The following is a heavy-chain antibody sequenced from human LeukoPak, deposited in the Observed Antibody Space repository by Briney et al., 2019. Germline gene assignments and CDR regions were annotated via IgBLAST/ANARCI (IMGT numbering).Heavy chain of an antibody. J-gene: IGHJ4*02. CDR1: GFTFSSYW. D-gene: IGHD1-26*01. CDR2: ISSDGRST. CDR3: TRDRSYANDY. V-gene: IGHV3-74*01. Sequence: GGSLRLSCAASGFTFSSYWMHWVRQAPGKGLVWVSRISSDGRSTSYADSVKGRFTISRDNAKNTLYLQMNSLRAEDTAVYYCTRDRSYANDYWGQGTLVTVSS.